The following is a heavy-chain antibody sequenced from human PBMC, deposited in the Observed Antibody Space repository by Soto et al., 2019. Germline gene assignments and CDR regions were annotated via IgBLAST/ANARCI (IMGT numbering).Heavy chain of an antibody. D-gene: IGHD2-21*02. V-gene: IGHV1-69*01. Sequence: QVQLVQSGAEVKKPGSSVKVSCKASGGTFSSYAISWVRQAPGQGLEWMGGIIPIFGTANYAQKFQGRVTITEDESTSTAYMERSSLKAEDTAVYYCARGIVVVTATPYNWFDPWGQGTLVTVSS. J-gene: IGHJ5*02. CDR3: ARGIVVVTATPYNWFDP. CDR2: IIPIFGTA. CDR1: GGTFSSYA.